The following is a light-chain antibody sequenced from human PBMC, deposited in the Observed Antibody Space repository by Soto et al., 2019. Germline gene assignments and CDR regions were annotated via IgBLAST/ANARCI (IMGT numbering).Light chain of an antibody. V-gene: IGLV4-60*02. CDR1: SGHSSYI. CDR3: ETWDSNTHTV. CDR2: LGGSGSY. J-gene: IGLJ3*02. Sequence: QSVLTQSASASASVGTSVKLTCTLSSGHSSYIIAWHQQQPGKAPRYLMKLGGSGSYNKGSGVPDRFSGSSSGADRYLTISNLQFEDEADYYCETWDSNTHTVFGGGTKLTV.